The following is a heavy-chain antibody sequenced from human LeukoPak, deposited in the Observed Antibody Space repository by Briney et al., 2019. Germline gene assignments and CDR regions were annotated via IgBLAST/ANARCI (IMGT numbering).Heavy chain of an antibody. J-gene: IGHJ4*02. Sequence: GGSLRLSCTATGFTFSNFGMAWVRQAPGQGLEWVSTISGSGGNMYQADSVKGRFTISRDNSRSTLYLQMNSLRAEDTAVYYCAKDAGPQQLVFFDSWGQGTLVTVSS. V-gene: IGHV3-23*01. CDR1: GFTFSNFG. CDR3: AKDAGPQQLVFFDS. D-gene: IGHD6-6*01. CDR2: ISGSGGNM.